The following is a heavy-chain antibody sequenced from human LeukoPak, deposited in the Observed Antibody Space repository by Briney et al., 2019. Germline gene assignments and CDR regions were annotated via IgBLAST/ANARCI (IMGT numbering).Heavy chain of an antibody. V-gene: IGHV3-74*01. Sequence: GGSLRLSCAASGFTFSSYWMHWVRQAPGKGLVWVSRINSDGSSTSYADSVKGRFTISRDNAKNTLYLQMNSLRAEDTAVYYCARDTSDYYYYYYMDVWGKGTTVTIS. J-gene: IGHJ6*03. CDR3: ARDTSDYYYYYYMDV. D-gene: IGHD2-2*01. CDR1: GFTFSSYW. CDR2: INSDGSST.